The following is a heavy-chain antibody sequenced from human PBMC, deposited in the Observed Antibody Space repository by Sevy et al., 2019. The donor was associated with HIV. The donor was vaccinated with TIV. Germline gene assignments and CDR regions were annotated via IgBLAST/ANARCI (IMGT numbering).Heavy chain of an antibody. V-gene: IGHV4-34*01. J-gene: IGHJ5*02. Sequence: SETLSLTCAVYGGSFSGYYWSWIRQPPGKGLEWIGEINHSGSTNYNPSLESRVTISVDTSKNQFSLKLSSVTAADTAVYYCASRGYCTNGVCYGGSNWFDPWGQGTLVTVSS. CDR3: ASRGYCTNGVCYGGSNWFDP. CDR2: INHSGST. D-gene: IGHD2-8*01. CDR1: GGSFSGYY.